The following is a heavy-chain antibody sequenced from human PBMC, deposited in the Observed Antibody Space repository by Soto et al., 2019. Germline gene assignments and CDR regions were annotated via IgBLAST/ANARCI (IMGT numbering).Heavy chain of an antibody. D-gene: IGHD3-22*01. CDR3: ARDPDSYDGSGYYPEYFQH. Sequence: PGGSLRLSCAASGFTFSSYSMNWVRQAPGKGLEWVSYISSSSSTIYYADSVKGRFTISRDNAKNSLYLQMNSLRDEDTAMYYSARDPDSYDGSGYYPEYFQHWGQGTLVTVSS. V-gene: IGHV3-48*02. CDR2: ISSSSSTI. CDR1: GFTFSSYS. J-gene: IGHJ1*01.